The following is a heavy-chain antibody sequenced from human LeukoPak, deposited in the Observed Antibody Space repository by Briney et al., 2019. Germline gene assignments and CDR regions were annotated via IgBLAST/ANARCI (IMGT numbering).Heavy chain of an antibody. J-gene: IGHJ6*03. CDR3: ARFPIVVGPYYYYYMDV. Sequence: SVKVSCKASGGTFSSYAISWVRQAPGQGLEWMGGIIPIFGTANYAQKFQGRVTITTDESTSTAYMELSSLRSEDTAVYYCARFPIVVGPYYYYYMDVWGKGTTVTVSS. V-gene: IGHV1-69*05. CDR1: GGTFSSYA. CDR2: IIPIFGTA. D-gene: IGHD3-22*01.